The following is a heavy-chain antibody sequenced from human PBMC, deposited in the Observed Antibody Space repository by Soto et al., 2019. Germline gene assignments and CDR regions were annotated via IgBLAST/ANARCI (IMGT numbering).Heavy chain of an antibody. CDR1: GFTFSSYA. D-gene: IGHD3-22*01. CDR2: ISGSGGST. Sequence: EVQLLESGGGLVQPGGSLRLSCAASGFTFSSYAMSWVRQAPGKGLEWVSAISGSGGSTYYADSVKGRFTISRDNSKNTLYLQMNSLRAADTAVYYCAKCAGTMIVVGDWYFDLWGRGTLVTVSS. J-gene: IGHJ2*01. V-gene: IGHV3-23*01. CDR3: AKCAGTMIVVGDWYFDL.